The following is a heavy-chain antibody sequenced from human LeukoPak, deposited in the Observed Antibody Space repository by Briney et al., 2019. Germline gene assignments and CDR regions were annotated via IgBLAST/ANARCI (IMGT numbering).Heavy chain of an antibody. D-gene: IGHD2-2*03. V-gene: IGHV3-23*01. CDR1: TLTLSNYA. J-gene: IGHJ4*02. Sequence: PGGSLRLSCAAPTLTLSNYAMAWVRQAPGKGLEWVSSIGIGGDIYYTDPVKGRFTISRDNSKNTIYLQMNSLRADDAAVYYCARSGKAGSLDMYFDYWGQGALVTVSS. CDR3: ARSGKAGSLDMYFDY. CDR2: IGIGGDI.